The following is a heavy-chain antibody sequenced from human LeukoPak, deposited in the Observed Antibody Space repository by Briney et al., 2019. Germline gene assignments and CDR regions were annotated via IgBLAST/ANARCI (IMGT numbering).Heavy chain of an antibody. CDR3: ARDPSFEKQLVPPDY. CDR2: ISYDGSNK. CDR1: GFTFSSYA. Sequence: GGSLRLSCAASGFTFSSYAMHWVRQAPGKGLEWVAVISYDGSNKYYADSVKGRFTISRDNSKNTLYLRMNSLRAEDTAVYYCARDPSFEKQLVPPDYWGQGTLVTVSS. V-gene: IGHV3-30-3*01. J-gene: IGHJ4*02. D-gene: IGHD6-13*01.